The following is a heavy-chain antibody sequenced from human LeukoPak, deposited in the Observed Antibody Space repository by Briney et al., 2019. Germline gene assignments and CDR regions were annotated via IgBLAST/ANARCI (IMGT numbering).Heavy chain of an antibody. CDR3: AINNGMYV. V-gene: IGHV3-7*03. Sequence: GGSLRLSCAASGFALSSHWMTWVRQVPGRGPEWVANVNRDGSETYYLDSVKGRFTISKDNAKNSLYLQMNSLRAEDTALYHCAINNGMYVWGQGTTVIVSS. CDR2: VNRDGSET. J-gene: IGHJ6*02. CDR1: GFALSSHW.